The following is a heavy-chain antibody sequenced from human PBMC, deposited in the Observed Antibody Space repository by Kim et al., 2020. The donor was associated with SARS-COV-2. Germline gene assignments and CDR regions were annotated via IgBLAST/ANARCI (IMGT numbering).Heavy chain of an antibody. V-gene: IGHV3-23*01. D-gene: IGHD6-19*01. CDR2: ISGSGGST. Sequence: GGSLRLSCSASGFTFSSYAMSWVRQAPGKGLEWVSAISGSGGSTYYADSVKGRFTITRDNSKNTLYLQMNSLRAEDTGVYYCAKDGGRAVAGTFSGYWGRGPLVTVSS. CDR3: AKDGGRAVAGTFSGY. J-gene: IGHJ4*01. CDR1: GFTFSSYA.